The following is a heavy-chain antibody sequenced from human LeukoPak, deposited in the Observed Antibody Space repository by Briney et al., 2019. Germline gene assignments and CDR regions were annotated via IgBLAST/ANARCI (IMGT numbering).Heavy chain of an antibody. Sequence: GESLKISCKGSGYSFTTYWIGWVRQMPGKGLEWMGTIYPGDSDTRYSPSFQGQVAISADKSISTAYLQWSSLQASDTAIYYCARQKGIGTTTHNFDYWGQGTLVTVSS. CDR2: IYPGDSDT. D-gene: IGHD1/OR15-1a*01. CDR3: ARQKGIGTTTHNFDY. J-gene: IGHJ4*02. CDR1: GYSFTTYW. V-gene: IGHV5-51*01.